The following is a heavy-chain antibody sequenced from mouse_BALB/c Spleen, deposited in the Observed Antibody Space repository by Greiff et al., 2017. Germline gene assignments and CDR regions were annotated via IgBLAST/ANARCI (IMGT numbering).Heavy chain of an antibody. V-gene: IGHV5-12-2*01. CDR1: GFTFSSYT. Sequence: EVHLVESGGGLVQPGGSLKLSCAASGFTFSSYTMSWVRQTPEKRLEWVAYISNGGGSTYYPDTVKGRFTISRDNAKNTLYLQMSSLKSEDTAMYYCARHRGSTGYYAMDYWGQGTSVTVSS. D-gene: IGHD6-1*01. CDR3: ARHRGSTGYYAMDY. J-gene: IGHJ4*01. CDR2: ISNGGGST.